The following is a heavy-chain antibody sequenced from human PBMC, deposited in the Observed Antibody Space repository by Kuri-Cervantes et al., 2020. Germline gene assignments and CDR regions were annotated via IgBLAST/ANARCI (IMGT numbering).Heavy chain of an antibody. CDR1: GGTLSSYA. CDR3: ASIARAETCSSTSCPFDY. Sequence: SVKVSCKASGGTLSSYAISRVRQAPGQGLEWMGGIIPIFGTANYAQKFQGRVTITADKSTSTAYMELSSLRSEDTAVYYCASIARAETCSSTSCPFDYWGQGTLVTVSS. V-gene: IGHV1-69*06. J-gene: IGHJ4*02. D-gene: IGHD2-2*01. CDR2: IIPIFGTA.